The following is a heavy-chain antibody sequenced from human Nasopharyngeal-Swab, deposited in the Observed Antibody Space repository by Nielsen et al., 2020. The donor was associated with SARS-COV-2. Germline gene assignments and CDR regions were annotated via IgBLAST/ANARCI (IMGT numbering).Heavy chain of an antibody. CDR2: ISWNSGRT. Sequence: SLKISCASSGFIFDDYAMHWVRQAPGKGLEWVSGISWNSGRTGYADSVKGRFTISRDNAKNSLYLQMNSPRTEDTALYYCAKDWGSGTYRYSYMDVWGKGTTVTVSS. J-gene: IGHJ6*03. CDR1: GFIFDDYA. D-gene: IGHD1-26*01. V-gene: IGHV3-9*01. CDR3: AKDWGSGTYRYSYMDV.